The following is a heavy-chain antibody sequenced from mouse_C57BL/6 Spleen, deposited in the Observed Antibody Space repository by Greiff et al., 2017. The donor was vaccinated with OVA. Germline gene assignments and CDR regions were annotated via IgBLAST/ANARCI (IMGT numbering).Heavy chain of an antibody. CDR2: IWSDGST. CDR1: GFSLTSYG. Sequence: VKLVESGPGLVAPSQSLSITCTVSGFSLTSYGVHWVRQPPGKGLEWLVVIWSDGSTTYNSALKSRLSISKDNSKSQVFLKMNSLQTDDTAMYYCARPLITTVVAMDYWGQGTSVTVSS. CDR3: ARPLITTVVAMDY. J-gene: IGHJ4*01. V-gene: IGHV2-6*03. D-gene: IGHD1-1*01.